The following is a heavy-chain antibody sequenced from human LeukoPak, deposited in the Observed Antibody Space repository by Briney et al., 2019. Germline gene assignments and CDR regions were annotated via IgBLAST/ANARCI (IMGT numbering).Heavy chain of an antibody. CDR3: AGDRGTWNDDGFDY. J-gene: IGHJ4*02. V-gene: IGHV4-4*07. CDR1: GGSLSSYY. Sequence: SETLSLTCTVSGGSLSSYYWSWIRQPAGKGLEWIGRIYISGSTNYNPSLKSRVTMSVDTSKNQFSLKLSSVTAADTAVYYCAGDRGTWNDDGFDYWGQGTLVTVSS. D-gene: IGHD1-1*01. CDR2: IYISGST.